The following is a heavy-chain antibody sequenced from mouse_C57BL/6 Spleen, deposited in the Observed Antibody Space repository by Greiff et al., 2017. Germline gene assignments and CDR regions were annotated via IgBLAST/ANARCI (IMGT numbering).Heavy chain of an antibody. J-gene: IGHJ4*01. D-gene: IGHD2-4*01. Sequence: EVQGVESGGGLVKPGGSLKLSCAASGFTFSDYGMHWVRQAPEKGLEWVAYISSGSSTIYYADTVKGRFTISRDNAKNTLFLQMTSLRSEDTAMYYCARTGYDYDVGDAMDYWGQGTSVTVSS. CDR3: ARTGYDYDVGDAMDY. CDR1: GFTFSDYG. CDR2: ISSGSSTI. V-gene: IGHV5-17*01.